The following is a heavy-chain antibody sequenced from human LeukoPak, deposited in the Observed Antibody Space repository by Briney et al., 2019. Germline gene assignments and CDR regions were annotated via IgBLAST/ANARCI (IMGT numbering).Heavy chain of an antibody. D-gene: IGHD2-2*01. CDR1: GFTFSSYA. J-gene: IGHJ3*02. V-gene: IGHV3-23*01. Sequence: GGSLRLPCAASGFTFSSYAMSWVRQAPGKGLEWVSAISGSGGSTYYADSVKGRFTISRDNSKNTLYLQMNSLRAEDTAVYYCAYIVVVPAATDAFDIWGQGTMVTVSS. CDR2: ISGSGGST. CDR3: AYIVVVPAATDAFDI.